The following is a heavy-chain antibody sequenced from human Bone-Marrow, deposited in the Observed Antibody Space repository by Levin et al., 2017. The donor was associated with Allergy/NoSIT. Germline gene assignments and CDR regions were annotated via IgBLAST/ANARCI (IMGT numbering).Heavy chain of an antibody. CDR2: ISSSGTSI. V-gene: IGHV3-48*03. CDR1: RFTFSNYD. Sequence: GGSLRLSCAASRFTFSNYDMNWVRQAPGKGLEWVSYISSSGTSIYYADSVKGRFSISRDNAKNSLYLEINSPRAEDTAIYYCARGYYYGMDVWGQGTTVTVSS. CDR3: ARGYYYGMDV. J-gene: IGHJ6*02.